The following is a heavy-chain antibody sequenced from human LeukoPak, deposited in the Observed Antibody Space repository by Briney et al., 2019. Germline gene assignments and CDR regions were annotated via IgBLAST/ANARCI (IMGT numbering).Heavy chain of an antibody. CDR3: ARVSGRLERQSDLDY. D-gene: IGHD1-1*01. V-gene: IGHV3-21*01. Sequence: GGSLRLSCAASGFTFASYSMNWVRQAPGKGLEWVSSISGDSTYIYNAGSVKGRFTSSRDNAQASLYLQMISLRADDTAVYYCARVSGRLERQSDLDYWGQGTLVIVSS. CDR2: ISGDSTYI. J-gene: IGHJ4*02. CDR1: GFTFASYS.